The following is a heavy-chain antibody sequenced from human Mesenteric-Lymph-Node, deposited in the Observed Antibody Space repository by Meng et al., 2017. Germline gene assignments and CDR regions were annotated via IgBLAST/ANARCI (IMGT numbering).Heavy chain of an antibody. J-gene: IGHJ5*02. CDR3: AILYYDILTGYRAPNNWFAP. CDR2: INHSGST. CDR1: GGSFSGYY. D-gene: IGHD3-9*01. Sequence: GSLRLSCAVYGGSFSGYYWSWIRQPPGKGLEWIGEINHSGSTNYNPSLKSRVTISGDTSKNQFSLKLSSVTAADTAVYYCAILYYDILTGYRAPNNWFAPWGQGTLVTVSS. V-gene: IGHV4-34*01.